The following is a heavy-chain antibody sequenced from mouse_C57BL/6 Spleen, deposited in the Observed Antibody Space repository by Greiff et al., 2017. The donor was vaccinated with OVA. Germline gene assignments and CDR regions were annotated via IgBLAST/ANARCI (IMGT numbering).Heavy chain of an antibody. V-gene: IGHV1-26*01. CDR2: INPNNGGT. CDR3: AREGSVWFAY. D-gene: IGHD1-1*01. Sequence: EVKLQQSGPELVKPGASVKISCKASGYTFTDYYMNWVKQSHGKSLEWIGDINPNNGGTSYNQKFKGKATLTVDKSSSTAYMELRSLTSEDSAVYYCAREGSVWFAYWGQGTLVTVSA. J-gene: IGHJ3*01. CDR1: GYTFTDYY.